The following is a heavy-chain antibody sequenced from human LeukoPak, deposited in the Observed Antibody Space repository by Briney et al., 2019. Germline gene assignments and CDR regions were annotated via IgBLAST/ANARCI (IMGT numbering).Heavy chain of an antibody. Sequence: SETLSLTCTVSGASISSGSYYWNWIRQPAGKGLEWIGRIYTSGSTNYNPSLKSRVTVSLDTSKNQFSLKLSSVTAADTAVYYCASRTPDDYYYCMDVWGKGTTVTVSS. CDR3: ASRTPDDYYYCMDV. J-gene: IGHJ6*03. CDR1: GASISSGSYY. CDR2: IYTSGST. V-gene: IGHV4-61*02. D-gene: IGHD2-2*01.